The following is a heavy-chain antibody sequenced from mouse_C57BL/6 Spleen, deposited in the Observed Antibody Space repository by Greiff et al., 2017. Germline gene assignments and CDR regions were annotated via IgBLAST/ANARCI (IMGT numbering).Heavy chain of an antibody. V-gene: IGHV1-18*01. CDR1: GYTFTDYN. CDR2: INPNNGGT. Sequence: EVQLQQSGPELVKPGASVKISCKASGYTFTDYNMDWVKQSHGKSLEWIGDINPNNGGTIYNQKFKGKATLTVDKSSSTAYMELRSLTSEDTAVYYCARRDSYYFDYWGQGTTLTVSS. J-gene: IGHJ2*01. D-gene: IGHD3-3*01. CDR3: ARRDSYYFDY.